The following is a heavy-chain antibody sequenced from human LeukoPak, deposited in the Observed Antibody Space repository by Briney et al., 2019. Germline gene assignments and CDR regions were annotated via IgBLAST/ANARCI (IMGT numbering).Heavy chain of an antibody. Sequence: GGSLRLSCAASGFSFSSYSMNWVRQAPGKGLEWVGRIKSKADGGTTDYAAPVKGRFTISRDDSKNTLSLQMNSLKTEDTAVYYCTSSYTSGWYGPFDYWGQGTLVTVSS. CDR2: IKSKADGGTT. CDR3: TSSYTSGWYGPFDY. J-gene: IGHJ4*02. V-gene: IGHV3-15*01. CDR1: GFSFSSYS. D-gene: IGHD6-19*01.